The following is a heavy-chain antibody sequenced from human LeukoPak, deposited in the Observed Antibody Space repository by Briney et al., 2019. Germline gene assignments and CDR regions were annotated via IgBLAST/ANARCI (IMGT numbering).Heavy chain of an antibody. CDR1: GFTFSSYG. V-gene: IGHV3-30*02. Sequence: GGSLRLSCAASGFTFSSYGMHWVRQAPGKGLEWEAFIRYDGSNKYYADSVKGRFTISRDNSKNTLYLQMNSLRAEDTAVYYCARDPFYSSSPIGDYWGQGTLVTVSS. J-gene: IGHJ4*02. CDR3: ARDPFYSSSPIGDY. CDR2: IRYDGSNK. D-gene: IGHD6-13*01.